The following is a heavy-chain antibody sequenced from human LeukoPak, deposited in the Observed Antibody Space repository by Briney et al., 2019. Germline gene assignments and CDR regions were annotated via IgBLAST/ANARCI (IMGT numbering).Heavy chain of an antibody. D-gene: IGHD3-16*01. CDR2: IYHSGST. CDR3: ARGPEALSLGCDY. Sequence: KPSETLSLTCTVSGGSISSSSYYWGWIRQPPGKGLEWIGYIYHSGSTYYNPSLKSRVTISVDRSKNQFSLKLSSVTAADTAVYYCARGPEALSLGCDYWGQGTLVTVSS. V-gene: IGHV4-39*07. CDR1: GGSISSSSYY. J-gene: IGHJ4*02.